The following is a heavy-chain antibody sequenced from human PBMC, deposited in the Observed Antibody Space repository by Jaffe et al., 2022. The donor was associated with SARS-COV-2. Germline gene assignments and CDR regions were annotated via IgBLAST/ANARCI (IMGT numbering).Heavy chain of an antibody. CDR3: ARSGLIRGMNEAVYYYGMDV. D-gene: IGHD3-10*01. J-gene: IGHJ6*02. V-gene: IGHV5-51*01. Sequence: EVQLVQSGAEVKKPGESLKISCKGSGYSFTSYWIGWVRQMPGKGLEWMGIIYPGDSDTRYSPSFQGQVTISADKSISTAYLQWSSLKASDTAMYYCARSGLIRGMNEAVYYYGMDVWGQGTTVTVSS. CDR2: IYPGDSDT. CDR1: GYSFTSYW.